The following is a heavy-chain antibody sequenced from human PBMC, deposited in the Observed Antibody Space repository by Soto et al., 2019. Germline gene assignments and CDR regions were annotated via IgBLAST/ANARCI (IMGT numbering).Heavy chain of an antibody. CDR3: ARLTNWGSLYYYDY. V-gene: IGHV4-59*01. Sequence: SETLSLTCTVSGGSISSYYWSWIRQPPGKGLEWIGYIHYSGSTNYNPSLKSRVTISVDTSKNQFSLKLSSVTAADTAVYYCARLTNWGSLYYYDYWGPGTLVTVSS. CDR1: GGSISSYY. D-gene: IGHD7-27*01. J-gene: IGHJ4*02. CDR2: IHYSGST.